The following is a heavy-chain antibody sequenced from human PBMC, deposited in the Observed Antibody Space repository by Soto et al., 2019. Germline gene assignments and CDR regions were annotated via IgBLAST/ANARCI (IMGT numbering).Heavy chain of an antibody. CDR2: ISAYNGNT. CDR1: GYTFTSYG. J-gene: IGHJ5*02. CDR3: AHSGIAGHNWFDP. D-gene: IGHD6-13*01. V-gene: IGHV1-18*04. Sequence: GASVKVSCKASGYTFTSYGISWVRQAPGQGLEGMGWISAYNGNTNYAQNLQGRATMTTDPSTSTAYMELRSLRSDDTPVYYCAHSGIAGHNWFDPWGQGTLVTVSS.